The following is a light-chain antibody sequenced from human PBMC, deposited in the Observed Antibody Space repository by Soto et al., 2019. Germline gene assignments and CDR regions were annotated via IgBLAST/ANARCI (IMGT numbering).Light chain of an antibody. J-gene: IGLJ3*02. V-gene: IGLV2-14*01. CDR1: KFDIGRYNY. CDR3: SSYTTSRTWV. CDR2: EVS. Sequence: QSVLTQPASVSGSPGQTITISCAGTKFDIGRYNYVSWYQHHPRKAPKVMIYEVSNRPSGVSNRFSGSKSGNTASLTISGLQAEDEADYYCSSYTTSRTWVFGGGTKLTVL.